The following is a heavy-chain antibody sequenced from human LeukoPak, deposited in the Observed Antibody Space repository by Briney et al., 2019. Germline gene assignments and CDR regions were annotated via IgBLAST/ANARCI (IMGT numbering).Heavy chain of an antibody. CDR1: GYTFTDYY. CDR3: ATDPRTKVLGTFRNYYMDF. Sequence: ASVKVSCKTSGYTFTDYYIHWVRQAPGQGLEWMGWINPDSGYTNYAQKFQGRVTMTRDTSINTAYMELSRLTSDDTAVYYCATDPRTKVLGTFRNYYMDFGGEGPRSPSP. V-gene: IGHV1-2*02. D-gene: IGHD1-1*01. CDR2: INPDSGYT. J-gene: IGHJ6*03.